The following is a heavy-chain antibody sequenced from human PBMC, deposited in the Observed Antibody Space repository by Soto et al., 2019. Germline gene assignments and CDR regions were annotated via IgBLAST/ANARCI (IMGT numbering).Heavy chain of an antibody. V-gene: IGHV4-30-4*01. D-gene: IGHD6-13*01. CDR2: VYYSGST. J-gene: IGHJ4*02. Sequence: SETLSLTCTVSGGSISSGDYYWSWIRQPPGKGLEWIGYVYYSGSTYYNPSLKSRVTISVDTSKNQSSLKLSSVTAADTAVYYCALRIADAYFDYWGQGTLVTVSS. CDR3: ALRIADAYFDY. CDR1: GGSISSGDYY.